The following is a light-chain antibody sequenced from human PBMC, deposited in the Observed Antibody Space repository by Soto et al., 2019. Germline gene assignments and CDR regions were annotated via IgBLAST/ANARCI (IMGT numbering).Light chain of an antibody. Sequence: DIQVTQSPSTLSASVGDSVTISCRASQIISNWLAWYQQKPGKAPKLLIYKASTLESGVPSRFSGSESGADFTLTISGLQPDDFATDFCQPYNTFLLTFGPGTKVDLK. CDR3: QPYNTFLLT. CDR1: QIISNW. CDR2: KAS. V-gene: IGKV1-5*03. J-gene: IGKJ3*01.